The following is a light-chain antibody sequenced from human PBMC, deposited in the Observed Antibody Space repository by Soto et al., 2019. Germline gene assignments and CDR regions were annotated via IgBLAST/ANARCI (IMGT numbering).Light chain of an antibody. V-gene: IGKV3-15*01. J-gene: IGKJ5*01. CDR2: GAS. CDR1: QSVSSN. Sequence: EIVMTQSPATLSVSPGERATLSCRASQSVSSNLAWYQQKPGQAPRIISYGASTRATGIPARFSGSGSGTEFTLTISSLQPEDFAVYYCQQYNNWPITFGQGTRLEIK. CDR3: QQYNNWPIT.